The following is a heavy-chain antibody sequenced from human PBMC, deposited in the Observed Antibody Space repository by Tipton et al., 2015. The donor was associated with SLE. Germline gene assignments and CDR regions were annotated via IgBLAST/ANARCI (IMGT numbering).Heavy chain of an antibody. V-gene: IGHV4-39*07. CDR1: GGSISSSSYY. D-gene: IGHD6-19*01. J-gene: IGHJ4*02. CDR2: IYYSGST. Sequence: TLSLTCTVSGGSISSSSYYWGWIRQPPGKGLEWIGSIYYSGSTYYNPSLKSRVTISVDTSKNQFSLKLSSVTAADTAVYYCARAGGSSGWRDYWGQGTLVTVSS. CDR3: ARAGGSSGWRDY.